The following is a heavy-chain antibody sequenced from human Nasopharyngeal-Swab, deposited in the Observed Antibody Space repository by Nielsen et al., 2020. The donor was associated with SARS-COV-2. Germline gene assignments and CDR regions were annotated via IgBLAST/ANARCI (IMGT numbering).Heavy chain of an antibody. V-gene: IGHV3-33*01. D-gene: IGHD3-22*01. CDR3: ARSHDSHDAFDI. J-gene: IGHJ3*02. Sequence: GESLKISCAASGFTFSSYGMHWVRQAPGKGLEWVAVIWYDGSNKYYADSVKGRFTISRDNSKNTLYLQMNSLRAEDTAVYYCARSHDSHDAFDIWGQGTMVTVSS. CDR1: GFTFSSYG. CDR2: IWYDGSNK.